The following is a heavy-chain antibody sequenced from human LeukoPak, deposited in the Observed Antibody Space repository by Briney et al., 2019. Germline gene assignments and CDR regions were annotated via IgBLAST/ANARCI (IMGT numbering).Heavy chain of an antibody. CDR1: GGSISNRNYH. D-gene: IGHD6-13*01. CDR3: ARGVIAAGGNDFDY. V-gene: IGHV4-39*07. CDR2: ICSSGSA. Sequence: SETLSLTCTVSGGSISNRNYHWGWIRQPPGKGLEWIGSICSSGSAYYNPSLKSRVTTSIDTSKNQLSLKVISVTAADTAVYYCARGVIAAGGNDFDYWGQGTLVTVSS. J-gene: IGHJ4*02.